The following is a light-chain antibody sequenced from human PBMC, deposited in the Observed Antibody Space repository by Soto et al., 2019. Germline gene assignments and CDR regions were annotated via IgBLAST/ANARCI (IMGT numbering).Light chain of an antibody. CDR2: GAS. CDR1: QSLGSN. CDR3: QQYINWPST. J-gene: IGKJ1*01. V-gene: IGKV3-15*01. Sequence: EIVMTQSPATLSVSPGERATLSCRASQSLGSNLAWYQAKAGQAPRLLIYGASSRATGVPARVSGSGSGTEFTLNLSSLRSEDVAVYYCQQYINWPSTFGRGTKVEIK.